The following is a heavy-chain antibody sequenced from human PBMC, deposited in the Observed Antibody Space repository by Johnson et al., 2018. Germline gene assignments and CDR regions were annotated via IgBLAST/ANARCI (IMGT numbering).Heavy chain of an antibody. V-gene: IGHV3-30*18. CDR2: ISYDGSTK. CDR3: AKAPYYYDGRGLGDYDYMDV. Sequence: QVQLVESGGGVVQPGRSLRLSCAASGFTFSSYGMHWVRQAPGKGLEWVAVISYDGSTKYYADSVKGRFTISKDNSKNTLYLQMNSLGAEDMAVYYCAKAPYYYDGRGLGDYDYMDVWGKGTTVTVSS. D-gene: IGHD3-22*01. CDR1: GFTFSSYG. J-gene: IGHJ6*03.